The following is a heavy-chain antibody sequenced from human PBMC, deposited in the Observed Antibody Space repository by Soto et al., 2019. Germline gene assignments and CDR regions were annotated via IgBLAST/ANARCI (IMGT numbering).Heavy chain of an antibody. CDR1: GYSFITYW. CDR3: ARSIAVAGNSDY. V-gene: IGHV5-51*01. J-gene: IGHJ4*01. Sequence: GESLTISCKGSGYSFITYWIAWVRQMPGKGLEWMGIIYPGDSDTRYSPSFQGQVTISADKSISTAYLQWSSLKASDTAMYYCARSIAVAGNSDYWGQGTLVTVSS. D-gene: IGHD6-19*01. CDR2: IYPGDSDT.